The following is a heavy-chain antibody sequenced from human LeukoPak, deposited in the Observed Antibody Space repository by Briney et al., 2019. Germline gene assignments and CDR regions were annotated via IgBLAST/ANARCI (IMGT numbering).Heavy chain of an antibody. Sequence: PGGALRLSCAAPGFTFDDYAMDWVRQAPGKGLGWVSGISWNGGSIGYADSLKGRFTISRDNAKNSLYLQMNSLRAEDTALYYCAKDSATMVRGVMEFDPWGQGTLVTVSS. CDR2: ISWNGGSI. CDR1: GFTFDDYA. V-gene: IGHV3-9*01. CDR3: AKDSATMVRGVMEFDP. J-gene: IGHJ5*02. D-gene: IGHD3-10*01.